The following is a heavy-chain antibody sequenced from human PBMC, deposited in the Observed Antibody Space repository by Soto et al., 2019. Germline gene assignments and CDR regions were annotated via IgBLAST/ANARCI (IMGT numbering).Heavy chain of an antibody. CDR3: ANLGQQRADFDY. D-gene: IGHD6-13*01. V-gene: IGHV3-30*18. CDR1: GFTFSSYG. J-gene: IGHJ4*02. CDR2: ISYDGSNK. Sequence: QVQLVESGGGVVQPGRSLRLSCAASGFTFSSYGMHWVRQAPGKGLEWVAVISYDGSNKCYADSVKGRFTISRDNSKNTLSLHMNSLRAEDTAVYNCANLGQQRADFDYWGQGTLVTVSS.